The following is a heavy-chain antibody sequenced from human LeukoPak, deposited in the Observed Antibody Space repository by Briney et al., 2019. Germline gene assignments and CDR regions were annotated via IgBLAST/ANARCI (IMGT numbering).Heavy chain of an antibody. CDR3: TARRGVSRLDY. D-gene: IGHD2-8*01. J-gene: IGHJ4*02. Sequence: PGGSLRLSCTASGFTFGDYAMSWVRQAPGKGLEWVGFIRSKAYGGTTEYAASVKGRFTISRDDSKSIAHLQMNSLKTEDTAVYYCTARRGVSRLDYWGQGTLVTVSS. V-gene: IGHV3-49*04. CDR1: GFTFGDYA. CDR2: IRSKAYGGTT.